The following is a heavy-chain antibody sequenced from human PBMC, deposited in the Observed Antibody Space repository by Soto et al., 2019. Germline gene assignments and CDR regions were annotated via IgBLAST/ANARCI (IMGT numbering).Heavy chain of an antibody. J-gene: IGHJ4*02. CDR1: GGSITNYH. V-gene: IGHV4-59*12. CDR3: GRILTMIRGVDS. Sequence: SETLSLTCTVSGGSITNYHWNWIRQPPGKGLEWIGYISNSGSTDYNPSLKSRVTMSLDTSENQFSLRLSSVTAADTAVYYCGRILTMIRGVDSWGLGTLVTVSS. D-gene: IGHD3-10*01. CDR2: ISNSGST.